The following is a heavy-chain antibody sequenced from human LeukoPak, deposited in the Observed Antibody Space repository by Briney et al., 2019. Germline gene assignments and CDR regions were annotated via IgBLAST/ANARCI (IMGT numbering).Heavy chain of an antibody. CDR3: AKDYYDSSGYYCGFDY. Sequence: GGSLRLSCAASGFTVSSNYMSWVRQAPGKGLEWVSAISGSGGSTYYADSVKGRFTISRDNSKNTLYLQMNSLRAEDTAVYYCAKDYYDSSGYYCGFDYWGQGTLVTVSS. J-gene: IGHJ4*02. V-gene: IGHV3-23*01. CDR2: ISGSGGST. CDR1: GFTVSSNY. D-gene: IGHD3-22*01.